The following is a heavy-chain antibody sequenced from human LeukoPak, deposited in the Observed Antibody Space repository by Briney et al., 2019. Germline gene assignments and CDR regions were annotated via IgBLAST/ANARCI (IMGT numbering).Heavy chain of an antibody. CDR3: ARRVNSDAFDI. Sequence: GESLKISCKGSGYSFTSYWIGWVRQMPGKGLEWMGIIDPRDSDTRYSPSFQGQATISADKSISTAYLQWSSLKASDTAMYYCARRVNSDAFDIWGQGTMVTVSS. V-gene: IGHV5-51*01. J-gene: IGHJ3*02. D-gene: IGHD3-3*01. CDR2: IDPRDSDT. CDR1: GYSFTSYW.